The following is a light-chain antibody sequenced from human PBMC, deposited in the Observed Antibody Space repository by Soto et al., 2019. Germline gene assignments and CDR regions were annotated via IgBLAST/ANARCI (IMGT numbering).Light chain of an antibody. CDR1: SSNIGSNT. Sequence: QSVLTQPPSASGIPGQRVTIYCSGSSSNIGSNTVNWYQQLPGTAPKLLIYNNNQRPSGVPDRFSGSKSGTSASLAISGLQSEDEADYYCAAWDDSLNGLVFGTGTKVTVL. CDR2: NNN. V-gene: IGLV1-44*01. CDR3: AAWDDSLNGLV. J-gene: IGLJ1*01.